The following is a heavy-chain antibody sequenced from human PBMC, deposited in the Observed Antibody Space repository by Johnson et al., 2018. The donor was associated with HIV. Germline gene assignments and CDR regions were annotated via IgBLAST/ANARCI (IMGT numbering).Heavy chain of an antibody. J-gene: IGHJ3*02. CDR1: GFTFSNYA. V-gene: IGHV3-23*04. Sequence: VQLVESGGGVVQPGRSLRLSCAASGFTFSNYAMSWVRQAPGKGLEWVSTMSGSGDSTYYADSVKGRFTNSRDNSNNTLFLQMNSLRAEDTAVYYCAKDLGTGDDIRNGAFDIWGQGTMVTVSS. D-gene: IGHD7-27*01. CDR2: MSGSGDST. CDR3: AKDLGTGDDIRNGAFDI.